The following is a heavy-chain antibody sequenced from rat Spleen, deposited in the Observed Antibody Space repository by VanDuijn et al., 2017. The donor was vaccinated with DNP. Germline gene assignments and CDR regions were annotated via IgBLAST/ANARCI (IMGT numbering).Heavy chain of an antibody. CDR1: GFTFSDYY. CDR2: ISYDGRST. V-gene: IGHV5-22*01. J-gene: IGHJ2*01. Sequence: EVQLVESGGGLVQPGRSLKLSCAASGFTFSDYYMAWVRQAPKKGLEWVASISYDGRSTYYGDSVKGRFTISRDNAKSTLYLQMGSLRSEDTATYYCTKIGAVTGTFDYWGQGVMVTVSS. D-gene: IGHD5-1*01. CDR3: TKIGAVTGTFDY.